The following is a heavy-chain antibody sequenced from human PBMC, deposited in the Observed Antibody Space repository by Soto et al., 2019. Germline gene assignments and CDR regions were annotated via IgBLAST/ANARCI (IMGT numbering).Heavy chain of an antibody. V-gene: IGHV3-15*07. CDR3: TTLGSHYYYHNFDV. J-gene: IGHJ6*02. CDR2: IKMKSEGATR. CDR1: GFTFSNAW. Sequence: EVKLVESGGGLVTPGGSLRLSCAASGFTFSNAWMNWVRQAPGKGLEWVGLIKMKSEGATRHYAAPVNGRFTISRDASKRTLYLQMSSLKTEDTAVYYCTTLGSHYYYHNFDVWGQGTTVTVSS.